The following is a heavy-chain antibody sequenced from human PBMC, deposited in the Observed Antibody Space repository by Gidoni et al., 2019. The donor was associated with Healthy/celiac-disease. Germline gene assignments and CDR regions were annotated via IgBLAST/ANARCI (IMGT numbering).Heavy chain of an antibody. D-gene: IGHD4-17*01. CDR3: TRVHGDYLPHLIPDY. J-gene: IGHJ4*02. CDR2: IRSKATSYAT. CDR1: GWTCSGSE. V-gene: IGHV3-73*02. Sequence: EVQRGESGGGWVQPGGAVKLSCAASGWTCSGSEMHWVRQASGKGLEWVGRIRSKATSYATAYAASVTCRFTISRDDSTTTASLQMNSLKTEDTAVYYCTRVHGDYLPHLIPDYWGQGTLVPVSS.